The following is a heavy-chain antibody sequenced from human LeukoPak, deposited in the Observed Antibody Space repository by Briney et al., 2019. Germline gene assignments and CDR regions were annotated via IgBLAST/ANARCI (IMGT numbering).Heavy chain of an antibody. J-gene: IGHJ4*02. CDR1: GGSISTYY. D-gene: IGHD5-12*01. CDR3: ARMGGYSGYATH. CDR2: IHYSGTT. Sequence: SETLSLTCTVSGGSISTYYWSWIRQPPGKGLEWIGYIHYSGTTNYNPSLKNRVTISLDTSKNQFSLNLSSVTAADTSVYYCARMGGYSGYATHWGQGTLVTVSS. V-gene: IGHV4-59*08.